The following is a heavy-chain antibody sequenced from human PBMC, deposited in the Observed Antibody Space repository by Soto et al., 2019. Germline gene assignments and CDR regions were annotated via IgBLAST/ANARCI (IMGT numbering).Heavy chain of an antibody. CDR2: LYDSGTT. Sequence: QVQLRESGPGLVRPSETLSLTCTVSGGSITGYYGSWVRQPTGKGLEWIGYLYDSGTTTYNAALKSPVTISADTSKNQFSLNLRSVNAADTAVYYCARRNYGEEGYFFDFWGQGLLVTVSS. CDR1: GGSITGYY. J-gene: IGHJ4*02. CDR3: ARRNYGEEGYFFDF. D-gene: IGHD4-17*01. V-gene: IGHV4-59*08.